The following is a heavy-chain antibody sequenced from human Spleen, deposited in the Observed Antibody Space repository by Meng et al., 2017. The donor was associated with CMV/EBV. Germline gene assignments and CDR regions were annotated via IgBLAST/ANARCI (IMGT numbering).Heavy chain of an antibody. J-gene: IGHJ4*02. CDR1: GDSISSDNYL. CDR3: TRSRLSGTRFDY. V-gene: IGHV4-61*01. Sequence: CSVSGDSISSDNYLWSWIRQSPGKGLEWIGYMYFSGSTKYNPSLKSRITISVDTSKNQFSLKVNSVTAADTAVYYCTRSRLSGTRFDYWGQGTLVNVSS. D-gene: IGHD1-7*01. CDR2: MYFSGST.